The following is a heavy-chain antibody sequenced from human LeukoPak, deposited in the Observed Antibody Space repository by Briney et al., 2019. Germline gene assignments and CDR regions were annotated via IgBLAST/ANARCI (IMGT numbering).Heavy chain of an antibody. Sequence: ASVTVSFMSSVYTFIDYYMHWVRQAPGQGLEWMGCINANSGGTNYAQKFQGRVTMTRDTSISTAYMELSRLRSDDTAVYYCARVGNYDFWSGYSNWFDPWGQGTLVTVSS. CDR1: VYTFIDYY. CDR3: ARVGNYDFWSGYSNWFDP. V-gene: IGHV1-2*02. CDR2: INANSGGT. D-gene: IGHD3-3*01. J-gene: IGHJ5*02.